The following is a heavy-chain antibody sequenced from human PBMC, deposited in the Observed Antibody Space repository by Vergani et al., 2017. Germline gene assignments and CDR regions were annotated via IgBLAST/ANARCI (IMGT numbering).Heavy chain of an antibody. CDR1: GGSISSYY. CDR3: AIHGISMIVVDHWYFDL. D-gene: IGHD3-22*01. J-gene: IGHJ2*01. Sequence: QVQLQESGPGLVKPSETLSLICTVSGGSISSYYWRWIRQPPGKGLEWIGYIYYSGSTNYNPSLKSRVTISVDTSKNPFSLKLSSVTAADTAVYYCAIHGISMIVVDHWYFDLWGRGTLVTVSS. CDR2: IYYSGST. V-gene: IGHV4-59*08.